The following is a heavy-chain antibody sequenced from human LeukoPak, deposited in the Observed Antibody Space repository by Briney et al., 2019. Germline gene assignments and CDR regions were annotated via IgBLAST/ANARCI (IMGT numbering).Heavy chain of an antibody. V-gene: IGHV3-7*04. D-gene: IGHD5-18*01. J-gene: IGHJ4*02. CDR3: ARAYSYVLY. CDR2: IKLDVSEK. CDR1: GFTFSSYW. Sequence: SGGSLRLSCAASGFTFSSYWMSWVRQAPGKGLEWVANIKLDVSEKNYVDSVKGRFTISRDNAKSSLYLQMNSLRDEDTAVYYCARAYSYVLYWGQGTLVTVSS.